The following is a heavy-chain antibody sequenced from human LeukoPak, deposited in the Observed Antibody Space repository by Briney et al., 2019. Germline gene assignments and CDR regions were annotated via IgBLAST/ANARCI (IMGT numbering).Heavy chain of an antibody. V-gene: IGHV1-2*02. CDR2: INPNSGGT. J-gene: IGHJ4*02. CDR3: ARVGPLRIQLWTPGDY. CDR1: GYTFTSYY. D-gene: IGHD5-18*01. Sequence: ASVKVSCKASGYTFTSYYMHWVRQAPGQGLEWMGWINPNSGGTNYAQKFQGRVTMTRDTSISTAYMELSRLRSDDTAVYYCARVGPLRIQLWTPGDYWGQGTLVTVSS.